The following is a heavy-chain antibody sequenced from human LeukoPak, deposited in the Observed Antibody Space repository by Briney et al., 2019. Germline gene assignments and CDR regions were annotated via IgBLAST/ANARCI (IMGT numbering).Heavy chain of an antibody. CDR1: GFTFSRYW. D-gene: IGHD1-26*01. J-gene: IGHJ6*03. V-gene: IGHV3-7*01. Sequence: GGSLRLSCAASGFTFSRYWMSWVRQVPGKGLEWVANIKEDAGEIYYVDSVKGRFTISRDNAKNSLYLQMNSLRAEDTAVYYCARDPYSGGYGDYYYYYMDLWGQGTTVTISS. CDR2: IKEDAGEI. CDR3: ARDPYSGGYGDYYYYYMDL.